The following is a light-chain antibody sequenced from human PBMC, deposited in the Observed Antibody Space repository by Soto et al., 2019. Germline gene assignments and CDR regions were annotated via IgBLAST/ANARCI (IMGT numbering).Light chain of an antibody. J-gene: IGKJ5*01. Sequence: EIVLTQYPATLSLSPGERDTRSCRASQSVSSYLAWYQQKPGQAPRLLIYDASNRATGIPARFSGSGSGTDFTLTISSLEPEDFAVYYCQQRSNWPPITVGPGTRLEIK. CDR1: QSVSSY. CDR2: DAS. V-gene: IGKV3-11*01. CDR3: QQRSNWPPIT.